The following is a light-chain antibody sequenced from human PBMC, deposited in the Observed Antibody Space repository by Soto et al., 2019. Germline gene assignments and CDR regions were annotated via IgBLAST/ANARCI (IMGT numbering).Light chain of an antibody. Sequence: DIQMTQSTSSLSASVGNRVTITCRASQSISSYLNWYQQKPGKAPKLLIYAASSLQSGVPSRFSGSGSGTDFTLTISSLQPEDFETYYCQQSYSTPPWTFGQGTKV. CDR1: QSISSY. CDR2: AAS. J-gene: IGKJ1*01. CDR3: QQSYSTPPWT. V-gene: IGKV1-39*01.